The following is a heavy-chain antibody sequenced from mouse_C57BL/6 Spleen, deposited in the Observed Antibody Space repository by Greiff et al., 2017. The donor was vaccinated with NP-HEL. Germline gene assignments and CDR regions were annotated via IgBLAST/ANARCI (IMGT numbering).Heavy chain of an antibody. CDR3: ERRDWGPWFAY. V-gene: IGHV1-54*01. J-gene: IGHJ3*01. D-gene: IGHD4-1*01. Sequence: VQGVESGAELVRPGTSVKVSCKASGYAFTNYLIEWVKQRPGQGLEWIGVINPGSGGTNYNEKFKGKATMTADKSSSNAYMQLSSLTSEDSAVSVSERRDWGPWFAYWGQGTLVTVSA. CDR1: GYAFTNYL. CDR2: INPGSGGT.